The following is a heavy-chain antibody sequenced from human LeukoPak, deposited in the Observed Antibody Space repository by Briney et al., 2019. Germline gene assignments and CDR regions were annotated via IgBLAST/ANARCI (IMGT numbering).Heavy chain of an antibody. CDR1: GFTFRSYA. V-gene: IGHV3-30*04. J-gene: IGHJ3*02. D-gene: IGHD2-2*01. CDR3: AKDSRHCSSTSCYAGNDAFDI. CDR2: ISYDGSNK. Sequence: PGGSLRLSCAASGFTFRSYAMHWVRQAPGKGLEWVAVISYDGSNKYCVDSVKGRFTISRDNSKNTLYLQMNSLRAEDTAVYYCAKDSRHCSSTSCYAGNDAFDIWGQGTMVTVSS.